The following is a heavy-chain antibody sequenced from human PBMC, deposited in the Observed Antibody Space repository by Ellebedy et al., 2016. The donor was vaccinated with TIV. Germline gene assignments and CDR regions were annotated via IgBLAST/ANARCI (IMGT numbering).Heavy chain of an antibody. CDR1: GFTFSIYG. Sequence: GESLKISCAASGFTFSIYGMQWVRQAPGKGLKWVAVIWYDGTKKFYAESVKGRFTISRDNSKNTLYLQMHSLRAEDTAVYHCARDPGIAEAGTVPPNIGFDLWGQGTLVTVSS. V-gene: IGHV3-33*01. D-gene: IGHD6-19*01. J-gene: IGHJ4*02. CDR3: ARDPGIAEAGTVPPNIGFDL. CDR2: IWYDGTKK.